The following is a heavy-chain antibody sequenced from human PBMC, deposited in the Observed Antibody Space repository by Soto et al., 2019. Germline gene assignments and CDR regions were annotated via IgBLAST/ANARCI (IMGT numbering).Heavy chain of an antibody. Sequence: PVGSLILSCTASGFTFGDYAMSWFRQAPGKGLEWVGFIRSKAYGGTTEYAASVKGRSTISRDDSKSIAYLQMNSLKTEDTAVYYCTRDSEVVRYYYYGMDVWGQGTTVTVSS. D-gene: IGHD3-10*01. CDR1: GFTFGDYA. CDR3: TRDSEVVRYYYYGMDV. J-gene: IGHJ6*02. CDR2: IRSKAYGGTT. V-gene: IGHV3-49*03.